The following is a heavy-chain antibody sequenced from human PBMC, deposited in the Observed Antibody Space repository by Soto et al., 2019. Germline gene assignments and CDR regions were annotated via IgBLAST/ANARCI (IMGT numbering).Heavy chain of an antibody. D-gene: IGHD3-22*01. J-gene: IGHJ5*02. CDR3: ARDGYYYDGSGYYLLDL. V-gene: IGHV3-30-3*01. CDR1: GSTLSRFA. Sequence: QLQLVESGGGVVQPGRSLRLSCAASGSTLSRFALHWVHQAPGKGLEWVAIISYDGGNEYYADSVKGRFTISRDNSKNTLYLQMDRLRAEDTAVYYCARDGYYYDGSGYYLLDLWGQGTLVTVSS. CDR2: ISYDGGNE.